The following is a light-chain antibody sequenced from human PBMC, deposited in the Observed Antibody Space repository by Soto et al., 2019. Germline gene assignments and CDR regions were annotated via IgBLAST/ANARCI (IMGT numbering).Light chain of an antibody. CDR1: QGISNY. CDR2: AAS. J-gene: IGKJ4*01. Sequence: DIQMTQSPSSLSASVGDRVTITCWASQGISNYLAWYQQKPGKVPKLLIYAASTLQSGVPSRFSGSGSRTNFTPTISSLHPEDVATYYCQKYHSALLTFGGATPVDIK. CDR3: QKYHSALLT. V-gene: IGKV1-27*01.